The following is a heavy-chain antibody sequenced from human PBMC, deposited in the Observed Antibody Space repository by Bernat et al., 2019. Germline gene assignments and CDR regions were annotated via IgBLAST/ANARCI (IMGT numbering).Heavy chain of an antibody. V-gene: IGHV3-30*02. Sequence: QVQLVESGGVVVQPGGSLRLSCAASGFTFSSYGMHWVRQAPGKWLEWVASIRYDGSNKYYADSVKGRFTISRDNSKNTLYLQMNSLRAEDTAVYYCAKGPVLLWFGEPGFDYWGQGTLVTVSS. J-gene: IGHJ4*02. CDR1: GFTFSSYG. CDR2: IRYDGSNK. CDR3: AKGPVLLWFGEPGFDY. D-gene: IGHD3-10*01.